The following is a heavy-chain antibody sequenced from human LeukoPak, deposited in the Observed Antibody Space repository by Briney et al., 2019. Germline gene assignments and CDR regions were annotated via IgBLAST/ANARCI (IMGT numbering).Heavy chain of an antibody. CDR2: ISSNGGST. D-gene: IGHD4-11*01. CDR3: ARDLLATGSNGFDY. CDR1: GFTFSSYA. V-gene: IGHV3-64*01. J-gene: IGHJ4*02. Sequence: GGSLRLSCAASGFTFSSYAMHWVRQAPGKGLEYVSAISSNGGSTYYANSVKGRFTISRDNSKNTLYLQMGSLRAEDMAVYYCARDLLATGSNGFDYWGQGTLVTVSS.